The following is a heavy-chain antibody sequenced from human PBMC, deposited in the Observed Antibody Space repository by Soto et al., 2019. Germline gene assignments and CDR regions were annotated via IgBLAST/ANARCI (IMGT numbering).Heavy chain of an antibody. J-gene: IGHJ4*02. V-gene: IGHV1-69*02. Sequence: QVHLVQSGAELKKPGSSVRVSCKASGDTFSSYTINWVRQAPGLGLEWMGRTIPILSMSNYALKFQGRLTSTTDKSTSTAYMELSTLGSEDTAMYYCATSYGSGSQAFDYWGQGALVTVSS. CDR1: GDTFSSYT. D-gene: IGHD3-10*01. CDR3: ATSYGSGSQAFDY. CDR2: TIPILSMS.